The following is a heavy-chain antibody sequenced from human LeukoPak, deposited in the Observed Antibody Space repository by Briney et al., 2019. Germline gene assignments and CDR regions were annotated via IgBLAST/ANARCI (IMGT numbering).Heavy chain of an antibody. CDR1: GASISSGSYY. D-gene: IGHD2-15*01. J-gene: IGHJ4*02. Sequence: PSETLSLTCTVSGASISSGSYYWSWIRQPAGKGLEWIGRIYTSGSTDYNPSLKRRVTISVDTSRNQFSLTLTSVTAADTAVYYCARDAPTAYCSRGSCYFDYWGQGTLVTVSS. CDR3: ARDAPTAYCSRGSCYFDY. V-gene: IGHV4-61*02. CDR2: IYTSGST.